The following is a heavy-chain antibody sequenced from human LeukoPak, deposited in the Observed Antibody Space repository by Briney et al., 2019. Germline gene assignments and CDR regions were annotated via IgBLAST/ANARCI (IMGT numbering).Heavy chain of an antibody. CDR2: IYYSGST. CDR3: ARAGPYDFWSGYPYYFDY. Sequence: SETLSLTCTLSGGSISSYYWSWIRQPPGKGLEWIGHIYYSGSTNYNPSLKSRVTISVDTSKNQFSLKLSSVTAADTAVYYCARAGPYDFWSGYPYYFDYWGQGTLVTVSS. V-gene: IGHV4-59*01. J-gene: IGHJ4*02. CDR1: GGSISSYY. D-gene: IGHD3-3*01.